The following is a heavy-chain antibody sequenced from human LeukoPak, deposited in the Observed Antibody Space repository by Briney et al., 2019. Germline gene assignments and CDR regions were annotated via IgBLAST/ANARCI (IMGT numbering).Heavy chain of an antibody. CDR1: GFTFDDYA. V-gene: IGHV3-9*01. CDR2: ISWNSGSI. Sequence: GRSLRLSCAASGFTFDDYAMHWVRQAPGKGLEWVSGISWNSGSIGYADSVKGRFIISRDNSKNTLYLQMNSLRAEDTAVYYCARDYGSGSYYSANWGQGTLVTVSS. CDR3: ARDYGSGSYYSAN. D-gene: IGHD3-10*01. J-gene: IGHJ4*02.